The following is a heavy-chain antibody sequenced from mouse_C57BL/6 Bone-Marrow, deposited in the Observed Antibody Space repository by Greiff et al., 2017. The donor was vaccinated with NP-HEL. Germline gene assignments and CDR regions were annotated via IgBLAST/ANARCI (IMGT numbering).Heavy chain of an antibody. Sequence: QVQLKQPGAELVKPGASVKLSCKASGYTFTSYWMHWVKQRPGQGLEWIGMIHPNSGSTNYNEKFKSKATLTVYKSSSTAYMQLSSLTSEDSAVYYCARGAQATFFYYYAMDYWGQGTSVTVSS. CDR2: IHPNSGST. J-gene: IGHJ4*01. V-gene: IGHV1-64*01. D-gene: IGHD3-2*02. CDR1: GYTFTSYW. CDR3: ARGAQATFFYYYAMDY.